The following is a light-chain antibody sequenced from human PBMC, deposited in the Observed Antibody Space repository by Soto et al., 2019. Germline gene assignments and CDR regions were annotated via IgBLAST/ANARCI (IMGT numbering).Light chain of an antibody. Sequence: DFQMTQSPSTLSASVGDRVTITCRASESISSYLAWYQEKPGKAPKLLIYKASALESGVPSRFSGRGSGTKFTLTISSLQPDDVATYFCQEYKTSSHTFGQGTKLEI. J-gene: IGKJ2*01. CDR3: QEYKTSSHT. V-gene: IGKV1-5*03. CDR1: ESISSY. CDR2: KAS.